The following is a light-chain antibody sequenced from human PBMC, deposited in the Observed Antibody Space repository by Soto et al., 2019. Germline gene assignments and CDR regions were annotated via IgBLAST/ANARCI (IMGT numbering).Light chain of an antibody. J-gene: IGKJ1*01. CDR3: QQSYSTLWT. V-gene: IGKV1-39*01. CDR2: AAS. Sequence: DLQMTQSPSSLSASVGDRVTITCRDSQSISSYLNWYQQKPEKATKLLIYAASSLQSGVPSRFSGSGSGTDFTLTISSLQPEDFATYYCQQSYSTLWTFGQGTKVDIK. CDR1: QSISSY.